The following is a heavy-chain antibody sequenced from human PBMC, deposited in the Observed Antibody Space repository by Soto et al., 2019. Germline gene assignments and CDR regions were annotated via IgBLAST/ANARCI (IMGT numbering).Heavy chain of an antibody. D-gene: IGHD6-19*01. CDR2: ISGSGGST. CDR3: AKDLKQWPNFNKNWFDP. V-gene: IGHV3-23*01. CDR1: GFTFSSYA. J-gene: IGHJ5*02. Sequence: GGSLRLSCAASGFTFSSYAMSWVRQAPGKGLEWVSAISGSGGSTYYADSVKGRFTISRDNSKNTLYLQMNSLRAEDTAVYYCAKDLKQWPNFNKNWFDPWGQGTLVTVSS.